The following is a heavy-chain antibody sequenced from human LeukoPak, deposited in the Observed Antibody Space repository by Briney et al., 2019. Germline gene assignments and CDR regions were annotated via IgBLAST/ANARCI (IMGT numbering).Heavy chain of an antibody. J-gene: IGHJ4*02. Sequence: GGSLRLSCAASGFTFSNAGMSWVRQAPGKGLEWVGRIKSKTDDGTIEYAARVECRFTISRDDSKNTLYLQMNSLKTEDRAVYYCTRYLRATDFDYWGQGDLVTVSS. CDR3: TRYLRATDFDY. CDR2: IKSKTDDGTI. V-gene: IGHV3-15*01. CDR1: GFTFSNAG. D-gene: IGHD5-12*01.